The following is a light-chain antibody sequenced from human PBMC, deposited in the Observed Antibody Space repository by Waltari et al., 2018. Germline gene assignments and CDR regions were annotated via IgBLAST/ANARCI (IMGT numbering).Light chain of an antibody. CDR2: DVS. Sequence: QSALTQPASVSGSPGQSITISCTGTSSDVGGYNYVSWYQQHPGKAPKLMIYDVSKRLSGVSNRSSGSKSGNTASLTISGLQAEDEADYYCSSYTSSSVVFGGGTKLTVL. CDR3: SSYTSSSVV. CDR1: SSDVGGYNY. J-gene: IGLJ2*01. V-gene: IGLV2-14*01.